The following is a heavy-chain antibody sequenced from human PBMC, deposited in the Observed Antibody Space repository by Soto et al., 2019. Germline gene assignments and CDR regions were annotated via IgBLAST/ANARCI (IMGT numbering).Heavy chain of an antibody. D-gene: IGHD1-20*01. J-gene: IGHJ4*02. CDR1: GFTFSSYS. Sequence: GGSLRLSCAASGFTFSSYSMNWVRQAPGKGLEWVSSISSSSSYIYYADSVKGRFTISRDNAKNSLYLQMNSLRAEDTAVYYCARGSITGTWWRFDYSGQGTRVTVST. V-gene: IGHV3-21*01. CDR3: ARGSITGTWWRFDY. CDR2: ISSSSSYI.